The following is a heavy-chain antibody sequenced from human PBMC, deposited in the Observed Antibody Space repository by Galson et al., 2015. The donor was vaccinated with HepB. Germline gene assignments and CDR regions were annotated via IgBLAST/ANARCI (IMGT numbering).Heavy chain of an antibody. V-gene: IGHV5-51*01. CDR3: ARHADYYGSGSYFASDY. CDR2: IYPGDSDT. D-gene: IGHD3-10*01. J-gene: IGHJ4*02. CDR1: GYSFTSYW. Sequence: QSGAEVKKPGESLKISCKGSGYSFTSYWIGWVRQMPGKGLEWMGIIYPGDSDTRYSPSFQGQVTISADKSISTAYLQWSSLKASDTAMYYCARHADYYGSGSYFASDYWGQGTLVTVSS.